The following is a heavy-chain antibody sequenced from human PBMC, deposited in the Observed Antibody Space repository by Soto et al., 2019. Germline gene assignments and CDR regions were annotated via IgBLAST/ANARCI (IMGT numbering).Heavy chain of an antibody. V-gene: IGHV3-48*02. D-gene: IGHD6-19*01. CDR1: GFTFSSYS. CDR2: ISSSSSTI. Sequence: EVQLVESGGGLVQPGGSLRLSCAASGFTFSSYSMNWVRQAPGKGLEWVSYISSSSSTIYYADSVKGRFTISIDNAKNSLYLQMNSLRDEDKAVYYCARERAVGIAVALNWFDPWGQGTLVTVSS. CDR3: ARERAVGIAVALNWFDP. J-gene: IGHJ5*02.